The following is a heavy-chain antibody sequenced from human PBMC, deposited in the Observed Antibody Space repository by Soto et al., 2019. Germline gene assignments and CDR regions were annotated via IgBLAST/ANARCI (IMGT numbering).Heavy chain of an antibody. J-gene: IGHJ4*02. CDR1: GGSISGYY. CDR3: AIFHRPSGYYNY. Sequence: SETLSLTCTVSGGSISGYYWSWIRQPPGKGLEWIGYIYYTGNTNYNPSLESRVTISVDTSKNQFSLKLNSVTAADTAVYYCAIFHRPSGYYNYWGQGTLVTVSS. CDR2: IYYTGNT. V-gene: IGHV4-59*01. D-gene: IGHD3-3*01.